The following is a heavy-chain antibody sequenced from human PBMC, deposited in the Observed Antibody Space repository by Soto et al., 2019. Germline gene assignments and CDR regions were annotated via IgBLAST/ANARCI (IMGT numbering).Heavy chain of an antibody. CDR3: ARGDYGQYDAYNWFDP. D-gene: IGHD3-10*01. V-gene: IGHV4-28*03. Sequence: QVHLQESGPGLVRPSDTLSLTCAVSGFSIGSNNWWGWIRQPPGKGLEWIGNIYYSGTTQFNPSLKSRVTMSIDGAGNQFSLRLTSVTVADTAVYYCARGDYGQYDAYNWFDPWGQGNLVIVAS. CDR2: IYYSGTT. CDR1: GFSIGSNNW. J-gene: IGHJ5*02.